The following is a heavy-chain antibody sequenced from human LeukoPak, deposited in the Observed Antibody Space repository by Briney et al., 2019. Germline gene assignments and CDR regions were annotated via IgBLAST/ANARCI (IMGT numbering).Heavy chain of an antibody. CDR2: FDPEDGET. D-gene: IGHD3-9*01. CDR3: AAGIPHDWLPTDY. V-gene: IGHV1-24*01. CDR1: GYTLTELS. Sequence: ASVKVSCKVSGYTLTELSMHWVRQAPGKGLEWMGAFDPEDGETIYAQKFQGRVTMTEDTSTDTAYMELSSLRSEDTAVYYCAAGIPHDWLPTDYWGQGTLVTVSS. J-gene: IGHJ4*02.